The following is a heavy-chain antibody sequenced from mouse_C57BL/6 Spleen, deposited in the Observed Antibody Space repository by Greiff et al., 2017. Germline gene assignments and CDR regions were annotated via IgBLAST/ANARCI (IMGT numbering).Heavy chain of an antibody. Sequence: VQLQESGPELVKPGASVKISCKASGYSFTSYYIHWVKQRPGQGLEWIGWIYPGSGNTKYNEKFKGKATLTADTSSSTAYMQLSSLTSEDSAVYYCANDGYSAWFAYWGQGTLVTVSA. CDR1: GYSFTSYY. J-gene: IGHJ3*01. CDR2: IYPGSGNT. V-gene: IGHV1-66*01. CDR3: ANDGYSAWFAY. D-gene: IGHD2-3*01.